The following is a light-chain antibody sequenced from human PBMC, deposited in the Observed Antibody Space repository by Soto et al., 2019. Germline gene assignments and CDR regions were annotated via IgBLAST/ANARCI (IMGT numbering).Light chain of an antibody. J-gene: IGKJ5*01. CDR2: GAS. CDR3: QQYSNSPIT. V-gene: IGKV3-20*01. Sequence: EIVLTQSPVTLALSPGEGATLSCGASQTITDNYLVWYQQKPGQAPRFLIYGASTRAAGIPDRFSGSGFGTDFTLSISRVEPEDFAVYYCQQYSNSPITFGQGTRLEI. CDR1: QTITDNY.